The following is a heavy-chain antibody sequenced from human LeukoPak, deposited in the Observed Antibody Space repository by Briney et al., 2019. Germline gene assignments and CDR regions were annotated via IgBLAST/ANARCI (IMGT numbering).Heavy chain of an antibody. CDR1: DDSITMYY. Sequence: SETLSLTCTVSDDSITMYYWTWIRQPPGKGLEWIGYIYYSGSTNYNPSLKSRVTISVDTSKNQFSLKLSSVTAADTAVYYCARDGVRYGDYGFDYWGQGTLVAVSS. CDR3: ARDGVRYGDYGFDY. V-gene: IGHV4-59*01. CDR2: IYYSGST. D-gene: IGHD4-17*01. J-gene: IGHJ4*02.